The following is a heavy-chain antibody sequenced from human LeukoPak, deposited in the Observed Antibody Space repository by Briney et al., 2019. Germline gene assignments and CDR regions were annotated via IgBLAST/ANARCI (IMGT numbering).Heavy chain of an antibody. CDR3: ARYEDYFDY. Sequence: GESLMICCKGSGYSITSYWICWVRQMPGKGLEWMGIIYPGDSDTRYSPSFQGQVTISADKSISTAYLQWSSLKASDTAMYYCARYEDYFDYWGQGTLVTVSS. D-gene: IGHD3-3*01. CDR1: GYSITSYW. CDR2: IYPGDSDT. J-gene: IGHJ4*02. V-gene: IGHV5-51*01.